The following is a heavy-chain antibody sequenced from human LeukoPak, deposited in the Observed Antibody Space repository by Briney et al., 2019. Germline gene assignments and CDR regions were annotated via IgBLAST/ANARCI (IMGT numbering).Heavy chain of an antibody. CDR3: ARAAIFGVVHDAFDI. D-gene: IGHD3-3*01. Sequence: SETLSLTCIVSGDSISTYYWSWIRQPAGKGLEWIGRIYISGRTNYNPSLESRVTLSLDTSKNQFSLKLRSVTAADTAVYYCARAAIFGVVHDAFDIWGQGTMVTVSS. CDR1: GDSISTYY. V-gene: IGHV4-4*07. CDR2: IYISGRT. J-gene: IGHJ3*02.